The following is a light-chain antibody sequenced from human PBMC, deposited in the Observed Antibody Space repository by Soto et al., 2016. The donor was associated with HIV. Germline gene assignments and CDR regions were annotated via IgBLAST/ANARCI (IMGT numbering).Light chain of an antibody. V-gene: IGLV3-21*01. Sequence: SYVLTQAPSVSVAPGKTARITCTENNIGTKSVHWYQQKPGQAPVLVVQDDSVRPSGIPERFSGSNSRNTATLTIRRVEAGDEADYYCQVWDNGSDHAVFGGGTQLTVL. CDR1: NIGTKS. J-gene: IGLJ7*01. CDR2: DDS. CDR3: QVWDNGSDHAV.